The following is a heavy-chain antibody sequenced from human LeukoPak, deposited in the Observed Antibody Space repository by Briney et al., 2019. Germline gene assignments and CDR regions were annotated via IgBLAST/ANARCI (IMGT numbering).Heavy chain of an antibody. CDR2: IIPIFGTA. Sequence: ASVKVSCKASGGTFSSYAISWVRQAPGQGLEWMGGIIPIFGTANYAQKFQGRVTITADKSTSTAYMELSSLRSEDTAVYYCASLLTAAAGTRPLWGQGTLSPSPQ. D-gene: IGHD6-13*01. J-gene: IGHJ4*02. V-gene: IGHV1-69*06. CDR1: GGTFSSYA. CDR3: ASLLTAAAGTRPL.